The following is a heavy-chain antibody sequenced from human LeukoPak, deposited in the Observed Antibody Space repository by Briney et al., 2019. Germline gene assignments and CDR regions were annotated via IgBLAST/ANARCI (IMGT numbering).Heavy chain of an antibody. CDR2: ISGSGGST. J-gene: IGHJ4*02. CDR3: ASLAGYCSGGSCFDY. D-gene: IGHD2-15*01. V-gene: IGHV3-23*01. Sequence: GGSLRLSCAASGFTFSSYAMSWVRQAPGKGLEWVSAISGSGGSTYYADSVKGRFTISRDNSKNTLYLQMNSLRAEDTAVYYCASLAGYCSGGSCFDYWGQGTLVTVSS. CDR1: GFTFSSYA.